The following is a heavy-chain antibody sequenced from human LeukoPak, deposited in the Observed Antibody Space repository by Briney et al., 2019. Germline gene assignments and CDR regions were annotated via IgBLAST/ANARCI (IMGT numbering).Heavy chain of an antibody. CDR3: ARGFASGWYSRYDP. Sequence: PSETLSLTCAVYGGSFSGYYWSWIRQPPGKGLEWIGEINHSGSTNYNPSLKSRVTISVDTSKNQFPLKLSSVTAADTAVYYCARGFASGWYSRYDPWGQGTLVTVSS. V-gene: IGHV4-34*01. J-gene: IGHJ5*02. CDR2: INHSGST. D-gene: IGHD6-19*01. CDR1: GGSFSGYY.